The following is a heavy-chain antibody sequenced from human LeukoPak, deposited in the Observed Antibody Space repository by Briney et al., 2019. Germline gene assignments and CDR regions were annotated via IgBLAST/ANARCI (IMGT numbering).Heavy chain of an antibody. D-gene: IGHD3-10*01. Sequence: TSETLSLTCTVSGGSISSGSYYWSWIRQPAGKGLEWIGRIFTSGSTKYNPSLKSRVTISVDTSKNQFSLKLSSVTAADTAVYYCAREGKITMVRGVIRYYYMDVWGKGTTVTISS. CDR3: AREGKITMVRGVIRYYYMDV. CDR2: IFTSGST. V-gene: IGHV4-61*02. J-gene: IGHJ6*03. CDR1: GGSISSGSYY.